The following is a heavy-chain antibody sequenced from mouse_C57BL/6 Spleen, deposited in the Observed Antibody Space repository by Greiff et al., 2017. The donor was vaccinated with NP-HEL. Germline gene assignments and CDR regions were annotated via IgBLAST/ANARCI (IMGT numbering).Heavy chain of an antibody. D-gene: IGHD4-1*02. CDR2: IDPSDSYT. Sequence: QVQLQQPGAELVKPGASVKLSCKASGYTFTSYWMQWVKQRPGQGLEWIGEIDPSDSYTNYNQKFKGKATLTVDTSSSTAYMQLSSLTSEDSAVYYCARQLGRGDWFAYWGQGTLVTVSA. CDR1: GYTFTSYW. CDR3: ARQLGRGDWFAY. V-gene: IGHV1-50*01. J-gene: IGHJ3*01.